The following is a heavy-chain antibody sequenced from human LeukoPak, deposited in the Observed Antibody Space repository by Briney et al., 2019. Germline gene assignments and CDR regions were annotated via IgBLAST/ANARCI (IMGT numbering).Heavy chain of an antibody. V-gene: IGHV4-61*10. CDR2: IYYSGST. CDR1: GYSISSGYY. D-gene: IGHD5-18*01. J-gene: IGHJ4*01. Sequence: SETLSLTCTVSGYSISSGYYWGWIRQPAGKGLEWIGRIYYSGSTNYNPSLKSRVTVSVDTSKNQFSLKLSSVTAADTAVYYCARGDARGYSYGHFHFDHWGHGTLVTVSS. CDR3: ARGDARGYSYGHFHFDH.